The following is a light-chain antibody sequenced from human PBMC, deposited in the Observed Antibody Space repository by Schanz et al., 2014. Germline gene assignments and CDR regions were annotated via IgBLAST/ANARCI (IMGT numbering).Light chain of an antibody. CDR2: AAS. CDR3: QQSNTIPWT. J-gene: IGKJ1*01. CDR1: QNIRNY. V-gene: IGKV1-39*01. Sequence: DIQMTQSPSSLSASVGDRVTITCRASQNIRNYLSWYHQRPGKAPNLLVYAASSLQSGVPSRFSGSGSGTDFTLTISSLQPEDIATYYCQQSNTIPWTFGQGTKVEIK.